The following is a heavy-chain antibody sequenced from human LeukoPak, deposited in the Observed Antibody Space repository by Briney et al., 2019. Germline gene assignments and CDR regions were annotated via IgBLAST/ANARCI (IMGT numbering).Heavy chain of an antibody. Sequence: PGGSLRLSCAASRFTVSSNYMSSVRQAPGKGLEWVSVIYSGGSTYYADSVKGRFTISRDNSKNTLYLQMNSLRAEDTAVYYCARDWGCTNGVCYHFDYWGQGTLVTVSS. J-gene: IGHJ4*02. CDR2: IYSGGST. CDR3: ARDWGCTNGVCYHFDY. D-gene: IGHD2-8*01. V-gene: IGHV3-66*02. CDR1: RFTVSSNY.